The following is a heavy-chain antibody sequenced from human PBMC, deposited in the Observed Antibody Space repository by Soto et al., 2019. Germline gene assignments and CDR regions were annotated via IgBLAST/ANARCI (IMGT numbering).Heavy chain of an antibody. CDR2: INAGGNT. Sequence: GGSLKLSCPALGFDASVTYVPWVRQAPGKGLEWVSTINAGGNTFYADSVKGRFTISRDDSTNTLSLQMNSLRVEDTAMFYCVRENYYYGMDVWGQGTAVTVSS. CDR1: GFDASVTY. CDR3: VRENYYYGMDV. V-gene: IGHV3-66*01. J-gene: IGHJ6*02.